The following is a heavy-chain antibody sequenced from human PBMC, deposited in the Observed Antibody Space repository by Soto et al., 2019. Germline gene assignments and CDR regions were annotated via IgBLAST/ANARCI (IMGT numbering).Heavy chain of an antibody. CDR1: GGTFSTYA. D-gene: IGHD6-19*01. CDR2: IIPIFATP. J-gene: IGHJ6*02. V-gene: IGHV1-69*06. Sequence: ASVKVSCKASGGTFSTYAISWVRQAPGQGLEWMRGIIPIFATPSYAQKFQGRVTITADRSTSTAYMELSSLRSEDTAVYYCAREGPVAGNYGMDVWGQGTTVTVSS. CDR3: AREGPVAGNYGMDV.